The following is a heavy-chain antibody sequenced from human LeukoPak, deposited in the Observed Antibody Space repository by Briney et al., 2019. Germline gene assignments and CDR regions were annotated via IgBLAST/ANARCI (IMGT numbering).Heavy chain of an antibody. J-gene: IGHJ4*02. D-gene: IGHD3-16*01. CDR3: ATGGSPGYFDY. V-gene: IGHV4-59*01. CDR1: GGSFSGYY. CDR2: IYYSGST. Sequence: SETLSLTCAIYGGSFSGYYWSWIRQPPGKGLEWIGYIYYSGSTNYNPSLKSRVTISVDTSKNQFSLKLSSVTAADTAVYYCATGGSPGYFDYWGQGTLVTVSS.